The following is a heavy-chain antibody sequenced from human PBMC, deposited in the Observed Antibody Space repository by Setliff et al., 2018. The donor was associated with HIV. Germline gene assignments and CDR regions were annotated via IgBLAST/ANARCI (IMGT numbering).Heavy chain of an antibody. CDR2: ITADGGGT. CDR1: GFTFSSHW. Sequence: GGSLRLSCAASGFTFSSHWMHWVRQAPGKGLVWVSRITADGGGTNYADSVKGRFTISRDNAKNTVYLQMNSLRADDTAVYYCIRKGEGASAFDIWGQGTMVTVSS. J-gene: IGHJ3*02. CDR3: IRKGEGASAFDI. V-gene: IGHV3-74*01. D-gene: IGHD1-26*01.